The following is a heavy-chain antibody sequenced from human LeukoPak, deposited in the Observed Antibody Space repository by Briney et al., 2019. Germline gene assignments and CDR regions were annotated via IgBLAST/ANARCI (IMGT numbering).Heavy chain of an antibody. CDR1: GFTFSDYA. D-gene: IGHD6-6*01. J-gene: IGHJ4*02. CDR2: IDASGGAT. V-gene: IGHV3-23*01. Sequence: GSLRLSCAASGFTFSDYAMYWVRQAPGKGPEWVSSIDASGGATYYADSVKGRFTISRDNFKNTLYLQMSSLRAEDTAVYYCAKDLIPLVPDYYFDFWGQGTLVTVSS. CDR3: AKDLIPLVPDYYFDF.